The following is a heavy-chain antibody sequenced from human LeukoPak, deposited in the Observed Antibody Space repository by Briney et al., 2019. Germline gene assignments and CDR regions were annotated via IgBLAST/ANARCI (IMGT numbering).Heavy chain of an antibody. D-gene: IGHD3-10*01. J-gene: IGHJ6*03. V-gene: IGHV4-38-2*01. CDR1: GYSISSGYY. Sequence: PSETLSLTCAVSGYSISSGYYWGWIRQPPGKGLEWIGSIYHSGSTYYNPSLKSRVTISVDTSKNQFSLKLSSVTAADTAVYYCASTEAGSGSHPTYYYYMDVWGKGTTVTVSS. CDR2: IYHSGST. CDR3: ASTEAGSGSHPTYYYYMDV.